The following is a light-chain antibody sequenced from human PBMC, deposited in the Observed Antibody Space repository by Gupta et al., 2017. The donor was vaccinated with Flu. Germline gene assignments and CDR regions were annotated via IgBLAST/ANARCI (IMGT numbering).Light chain of an antibody. CDR1: SSNIGSHT. J-gene: IGLJ3*02. CDR3: AAWDDSLNGPV. Sequence: QSVLTQPPSTSGTPGQTVTISCSGSSSNIGSHTVNWYQQLPGTAPKVLLYSVFHRPAGVPDRFSGSKSGTSASLAISGLQSEDEADYYCAAWDDSLNGPVFGGGTKLTVL. CDR2: SVF. V-gene: IGLV1-44*01.